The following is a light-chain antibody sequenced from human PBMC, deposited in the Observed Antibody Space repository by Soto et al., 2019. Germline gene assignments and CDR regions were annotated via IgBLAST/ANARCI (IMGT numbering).Light chain of an antibody. CDR2: DAS. V-gene: IGKV3-11*01. J-gene: IGKJ2*01. Sequence: EIVLTQSPATLSLSPGERATLSCRASQSVSRHLAWYQQKPGQAPRLLIYDASNRATGIPARFSGSGSGTDFTLTISSLEPEDFAVYYCQQYDTSPPLYTFGQGTKLDIK. CDR3: QQYDTSPPLYT. CDR1: QSVSRH.